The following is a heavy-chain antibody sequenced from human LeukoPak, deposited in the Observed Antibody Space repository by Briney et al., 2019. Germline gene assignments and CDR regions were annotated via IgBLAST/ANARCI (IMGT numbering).Heavy chain of an antibody. CDR3: ARVRGCNVHNCLLGGWFDP. V-gene: IGHV4-38-2*02. CDR1: GYSISSGYY. CDR2: IYDSGST. Sequence: SETLSLTCTVSGYSISSGYYWGWIRPPPGKGLEGIGSIYDSGSTYYNPSLKRRVTLSRDTSKNHFSPKVASVSAADMAVYYCARVRGCNVHNCLLGGWFDPWGQGTLVTVSS. J-gene: IGHJ5*02. D-gene: IGHD1-20*01.